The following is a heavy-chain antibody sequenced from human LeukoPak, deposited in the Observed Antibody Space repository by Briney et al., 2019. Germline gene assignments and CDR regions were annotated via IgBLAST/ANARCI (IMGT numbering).Heavy chain of an antibody. Sequence: GGSLRLSCAASGFTFSSYGMHWVRQAPGKGLEWVAFIRYDGSYKYYTDSVKGRFAISRDSSKNTLYLQINSQRAEDTAVYFCAKEGEVGHTFDYWGQGSLVTVSS. CDR3: AKEGEVGHTFDY. CDR2: IRYDGSYK. J-gene: IGHJ4*02. V-gene: IGHV3-30*02. CDR1: GFTFSSYG. D-gene: IGHD1-26*01.